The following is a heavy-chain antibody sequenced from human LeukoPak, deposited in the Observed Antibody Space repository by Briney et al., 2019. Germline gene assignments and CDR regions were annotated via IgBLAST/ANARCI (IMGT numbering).Heavy chain of an antibody. CDR2: IIPIFGTA. D-gene: IGHD6-13*01. Sequence: SVKVSCKASGGTFSSYAISWVRQAPGQGLEWMGGIIPIFGTANYAQKFRGRVTITADESTSTAYMELSSLRSEDTAVYYCARDTSLNRIAAAGDWGQGTLVTVSS. CDR1: GGTFSSYA. V-gene: IGHV1-69*13. CDR3: ARDTSLNRIAAAGD. J-gene: IGHJ4*02.